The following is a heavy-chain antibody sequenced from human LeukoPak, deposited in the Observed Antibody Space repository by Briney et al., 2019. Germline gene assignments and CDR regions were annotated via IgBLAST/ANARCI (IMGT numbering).Heavy chain of an antibody. J-gene: IGHJ4*02. V-gene: IGHV3-30*02. D-gene: IGHD6-19*01. CDR3: AKVGSGWYGVDY. CDR2: IRYDGSKE. Sequence: PGGSLRLSCAASGFIFSSDGMHWVRQHPGKGLEWVAFIRYDGSKENYADSVKGRFTVSRDNSKNTLYLQMNSLRAEDTAVYFCAKVGSGWYGVDYWGQGTLVTVSS. CDR1: GFIFSSDG.